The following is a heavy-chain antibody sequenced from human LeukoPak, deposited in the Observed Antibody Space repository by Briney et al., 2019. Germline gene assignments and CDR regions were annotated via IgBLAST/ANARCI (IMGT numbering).Heavy chain of an antibody. Sequence: GGSLRLSCAASRFTFSSYAMSWVCQAPGKGLEWVSAISGSGGSTYYADSVKGRFTISRDNSKNTLYLQMNSLRAEDTAVYYCAKVGPDTRPLPIVDYYYGMDVWGQGTTVTVSS. D-gene: IGHD1-26*01. J-gene: IGHJ6*02. CDR3: AKVGPDTRPLPIVDYYYGMDV. V-gene: IGHV3-23*01. CDR2: ISGSGGST. CDR1: RFTFSSYA.